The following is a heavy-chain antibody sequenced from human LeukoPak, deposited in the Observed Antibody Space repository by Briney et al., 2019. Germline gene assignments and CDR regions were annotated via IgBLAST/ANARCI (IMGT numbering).Heavy chain of an antibody. J-gene: IGHJ4*02. D-gene: IGHD3-22*01. Sequence: SETLSLTCTVSGGSISSSSYYWGWIRQPPGKGLEWTGSIYYSGSTYYNPSLKSRVTISVDTSKNQFSLKLSSVTAADTAVYYCAREVTMIVVAKNYFDYWGQGTLVTVSS. CDR2: IYYSGST. V-gene: IGHV4-39*07. CDR1: GGSISSSSYY. CDR3: AREVTMIVVAKNYFDY.